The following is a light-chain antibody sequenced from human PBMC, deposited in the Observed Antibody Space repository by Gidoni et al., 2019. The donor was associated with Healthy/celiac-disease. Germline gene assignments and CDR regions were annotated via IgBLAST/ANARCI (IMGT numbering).Light chain of an antibody. CDR2: DVS. CDR3: SSYTSIDYV. J-gene: IGLJ1*01. CDR1: SSDVGGYNY. V-gene: IGLV2-14*03. Sequence: QSALTQPASVSGSPGQSITISCTGTSSDVGGYNYVSWYQQHPGKAPKLMIYDVSNRPSGVSNRFSGSKSGNTASLTISGLQAEDEADYYCSSYTSIDYVFGTGTKVTV.